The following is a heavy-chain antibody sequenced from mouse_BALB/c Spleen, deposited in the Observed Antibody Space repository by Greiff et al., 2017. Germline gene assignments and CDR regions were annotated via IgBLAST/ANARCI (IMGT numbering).Heavy chain of an antibody. J-gene: IGHJ4*01. CDR2: ISTYYGDA. V-gene: IGHV1S137*01. D-gene: IGHD1-1*01. Sequence: VQLQQSGAELVRPGVSVKISCKGSGYTFTDYAMHWVKQSHAKSLEWIGVISTYYGDASYNQKFKGKATMTVDKSSSTAYMELARLTSEDSAIYYCARDYYGSSNAMDYWGQGTSVTVSS. CDR3: ARDYYGSSNAMDY. CDR1: GYTFTDYA.